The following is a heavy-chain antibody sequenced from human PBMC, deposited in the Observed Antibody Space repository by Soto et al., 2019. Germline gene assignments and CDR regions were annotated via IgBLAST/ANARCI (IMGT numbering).Heavy chain of an antibody. Sequence: LSLTCVVSGGSFSTYYYSWIRQSPGKGLEWIGEINHNGNNNYSPSLKSRVTMPLDTSKNQFSLKLTSVTAADTAVYYCARGGSNDWQVAFDIWGQGTMVTVSS. CDR2: INHNGNN. J-gene: IGHJ3*02. D-gene: IGHD3-16*01. V-gene: IGHV4-34*01. CDR3: ARGGSNDWQVAFDI. CDR1: GGSFSTYY.